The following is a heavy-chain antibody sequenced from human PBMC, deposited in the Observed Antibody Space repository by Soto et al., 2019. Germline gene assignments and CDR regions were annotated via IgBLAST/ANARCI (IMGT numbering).Heavy chain of an antibody. J-gene: IGHJ4*02. CDR1: GFTFSNYA. CDR2: ISGSGGST. CDR3: AKGGLGIEGGEDY. V-gene: IGHV3-23*01. D-gene: IGHD7-27*01. Sequence: EVQLLESGGGLVRPGGSLRLSCAVSGFTFSNYAMNWVRQAPGKGLEWVSVISGSGGSTYYADSVKGRFTISRDNSKNTLYLQMNSLRAEDTAVYYCAKGGLGIEGGEDYWGQGTLVTVSS.